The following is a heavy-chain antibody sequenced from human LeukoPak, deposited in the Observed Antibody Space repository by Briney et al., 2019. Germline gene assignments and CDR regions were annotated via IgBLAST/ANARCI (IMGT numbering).Heavy chain of an antibody. D-gene: IGHD2-21*01. Sequence: GGSLRLSCAASGYRFSNNWMSWVRQAPGKGLEWVANIKQDGSEKYYVDSVKGRFTISRDNAKSSLYLQMSSLRAEDTAIYYCARDRVGHSDAFDVWGQGTVVTVSS. J-gene: IGHJ3*01. V-gene: IGHV3-7*01. CDR3: ARDRVGHSDAFDV. CDR2: IKQDGSEK. CDR1: GYRFSNNW.